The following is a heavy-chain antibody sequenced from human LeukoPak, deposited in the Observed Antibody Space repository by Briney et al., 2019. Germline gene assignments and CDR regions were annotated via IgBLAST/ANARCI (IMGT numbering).Heavy chain of an antibody. Sequence: ASVKVSCKASGYIFISYDINWVRQAPGQGLEWMGWMNPKTGDTGYGQKFQGRVNMSADTSISTAYLEVSSLRSQDTAVYYCARRYRSGSFFVWFDPWGQGTQVTVSA. J-gene: IGHJ5*02. CDR1: GYIFISYD. CDR3: ARRYRSGSFFVWFDP. V-gene: IGHV1-8*01. D-gene: IGHD6-19*01. CDR2: MNPKTGDT.